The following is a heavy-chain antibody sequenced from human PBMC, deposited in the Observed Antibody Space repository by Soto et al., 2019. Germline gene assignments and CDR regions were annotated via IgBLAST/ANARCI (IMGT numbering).Heavy chain of an antibody. J-gene: IGHJ4*02. Sequence: QVQLVESGGGVVQPGRSLRLSCAASGFTFSSYAMHWVRQAPGKGLEWVAVISYDGSNKYYADSVKGRFTISRENSKNTLYLQMNSLRAEDTAVYYSARDMDVVVTAILGYWGQGTLVTVSS. CDR1: GFTFSSYA. CDR2: ISYDGSNK. V-gene: IGHV3-30-3*01. D-gene: IGHD2-21*02. CDR3: ARDMDVVVTAILGY.